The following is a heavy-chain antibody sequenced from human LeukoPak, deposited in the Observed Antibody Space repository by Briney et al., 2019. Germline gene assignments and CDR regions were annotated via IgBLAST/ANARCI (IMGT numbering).Heavy chain of an antibody. J-gene: IGHJ4*02. D-gene: IGHD3-10*01. CDR1: GGSISSSSYY. V-gene: IGHV4-61*05. CDR2: MSYRGST. CDR3: ARGGTMVRGPLSF. Sequence: SETLSLTCTVSGGSISSSSYYWGWIRQAPGRGLEWIGYMSYRGSTNFNPSLRGRGTMSLDTSKKQFSLELTSVTAEDTAVYYCARGGTMVRGPLSFWGQGTLVTVSS.